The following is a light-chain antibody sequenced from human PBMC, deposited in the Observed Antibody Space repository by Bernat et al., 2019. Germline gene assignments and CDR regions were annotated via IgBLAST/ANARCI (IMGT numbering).Light chain of an antibody. Sequence: DIVMTQTPLSLSVTSGQPASISCKSSQSLLHSDGKTYLYWYLQRPGQPPQLLMYEVSNRHSGAPDRFTGSVSGTDFTLKISRVESEDFVIYYCMQSAQLPWTFGQGTKVEVK. CDR1: QSLLHSDGKTY. V-gene: IGKV2D-29*01. CDR2: EVS. CDR3: MQSAQLPWT. J-gene: IGKJ1*01.